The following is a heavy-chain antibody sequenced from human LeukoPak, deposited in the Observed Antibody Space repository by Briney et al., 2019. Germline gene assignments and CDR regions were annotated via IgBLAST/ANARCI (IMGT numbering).Heavy chain of an antibody. J-gene: IGHJ5*02. CDR3: ARVGGYGDVVGWFDP. CDR2: IYHSGST. D-gene: IGHD4-17*01. CDR1: GYSISSGYY. Sequence: SSETLSLTCTVSGYSISSGYYWGWIRQPPGKGLEWIGSIYHSGSTYYNPSLKSRVTISVDTSKNQFSLKLSSVTAADTAVYYCARVGGYGDVVGWFDPWGQGTLVTVSS. V-gene: IGHV4-38-2*02.